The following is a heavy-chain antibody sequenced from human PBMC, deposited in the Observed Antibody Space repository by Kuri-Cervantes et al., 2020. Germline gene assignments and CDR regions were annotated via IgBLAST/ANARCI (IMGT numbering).Heavy chain of an antibody. V-gene: IGHV3-23*01. CDR3: ARNIAAPY. Sequence: GESLKISCAASGFTFSSYAMSWVRQAPGKGLEWVSAISGSGGSTYYADSVKGRFTISRDNAKNSLYLQMNSLRAEDTAVYYCARNIAAPYWGQGTLVTVSS. CDR1: GFTFSSYA. CDR2: ISGSGGST. D-gene: IGHD6-6*01. J-gene: IGHJ4*02.